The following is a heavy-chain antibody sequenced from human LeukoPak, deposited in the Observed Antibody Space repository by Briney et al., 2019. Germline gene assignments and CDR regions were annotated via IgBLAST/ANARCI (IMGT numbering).Heavy chain of an antibody. CDR3: ARGFRRSDAFDI. CDR1: GFTVSSNY. CDR2: IYSGGST. V-gene: IGHV3-53*04. J-gene: IGHJ3*02. Sequence: AGSLRLTCAASGFTVSSNYMSWVRQAPGKGLEWVSVIYSGGSTYYADSVKGRFTISRHNSKNTLYLQMNSLRAEDTAVYYCARGFRRSDAFDIWGQGTMVTVSS.